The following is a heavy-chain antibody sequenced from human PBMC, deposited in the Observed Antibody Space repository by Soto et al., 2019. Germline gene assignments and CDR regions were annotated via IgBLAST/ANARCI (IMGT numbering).Heavy chain of an antibody. CDR1: GGSISSYY. D-gene: IGHD3-3*01. CDR2: IYYSGST. CDR3: ARVTNPNYDFWSGYSRDYYYYGMDV. V-gene: IGHV4-59*01. Sequence: PSETLSLTCTVSGGSISSYYWSWIRQPPGKGLEWIGYIYYSGSTNYNPSLKSRVTISVDTSKNQFSLKLSSVTAADTAVYYCARVTNPNYDFWSGYSRDYYYYGMDVWGQGTTVTVSS. J-gene: IGHJ6*02.